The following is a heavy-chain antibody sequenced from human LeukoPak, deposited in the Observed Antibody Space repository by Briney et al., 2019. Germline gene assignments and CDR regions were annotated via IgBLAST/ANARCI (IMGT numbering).Heavy chain of an antibody. CDR3: ASAAGGYSYGRTDY. J-gene: IGHJ4*02. Sequence: SETLSLTCAVSGGSISSSNWWSWVRQPPGKGLEWIGEIYHSGSTNYNPSLKSRVTISVDKSKSQFSLKLSSVTAADTAVYYCASAAGGYSYGRTDYWGQGTLVTVSS. CDR2: IYHSGST. D-gene: IGHD5-18*01. V-gene: IGHV4-4*02. CDR1: GGSISSSNW.